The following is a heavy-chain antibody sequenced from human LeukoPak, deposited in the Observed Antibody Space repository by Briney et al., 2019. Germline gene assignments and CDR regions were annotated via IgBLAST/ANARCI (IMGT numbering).Heavy chain of an antibody. D-gene: IGHD6-13*01. V-gene: IGHV7-4-1*02. CDR3: ARLTPAGQSY. J-gene: IGHJ4*02. CDR1: GYTFTHYT. Sequence: ASVSVSCKGSGYTFTHYTINWVRQAPGQGLEWMGWINTNTGNPTYAQGLTGRFVFSLDTSVSTAYLQISSLKAEDTAVYYCARLTPAGQSYWGQGTLVTVSS. CDR2: INTNTGNP.